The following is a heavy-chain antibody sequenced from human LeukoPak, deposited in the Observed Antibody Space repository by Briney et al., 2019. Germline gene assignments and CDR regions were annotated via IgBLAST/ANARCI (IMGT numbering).Heavy chain of an antibody. J-gene: IGHJ4*02. CDR2: IIPIFGTA. CDR1: GGTFSSYA. V-gene: IGHV1-69*06. CDR3: ARVAGSGSYYSDY. D-gene: IGHD3-10*01. Sequence: ASVKVSCKASGGTFSSYAISWVRQAPGQGLEWMGGIIPIFGTANYAQKFQSRVTITADKSTSTAYMELSSLRSEDTAVYYCARVAGSGSYYSDYWGQGTLVTVSS.